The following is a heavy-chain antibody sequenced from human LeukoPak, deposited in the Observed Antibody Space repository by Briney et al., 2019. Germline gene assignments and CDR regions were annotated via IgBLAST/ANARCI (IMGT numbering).Heavy chain of an antibody. J-gene: IGHJ6*03. D-gene: IGHD3-3*01. CDR1: GGSFSGYY. CDR3: ARSAYDFWSGYYQRYYYYMDV. V-gene: IGHV4-34*01. Sequence: SETLSLTCAVYGGSFSGYYWSWIRQPPGKGLEWIGEINHSGSTNYNPSLKSRVTISVDTSKNQFSLKLSSVTAADTAVYYCARSAYDFWSGYYQRYYYYMDVWGKGTTVTVSS. CDR2: INHSGST.